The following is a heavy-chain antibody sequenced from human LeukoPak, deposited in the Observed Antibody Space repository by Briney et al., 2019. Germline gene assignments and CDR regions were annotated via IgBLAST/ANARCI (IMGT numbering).Heavy chain of an antibody. CDR1: GFTLRGHG. V-gene: IGHV3-33*01. CDR3: ARDMGSSWSFYYYYYMDV. Sequence: GGSLRLSCEGAGFTLRGHGMHWVRLAPGKGLEWVAVIWNDGTKTYYSDSVKGRFTISRDNAKNSLYLQMNSLRAEDTALYYCARDMGSSWSFYYYYYMDVWGKGTTVTASS. D-gene: IGHD6-13*01. CDR2: IWNDGTKT. J-gene: IGHJ6*03.